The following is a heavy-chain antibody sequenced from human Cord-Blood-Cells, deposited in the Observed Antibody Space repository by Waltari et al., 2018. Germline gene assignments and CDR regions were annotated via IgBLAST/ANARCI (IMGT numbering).Heavy chain of an antibody. CDR1: GFTFSSYA. CDR2: ISGSGGST. Sequence: GQLLESGGGLVQPGGSLRLSCAASGFTFSSYAMSWVRQAPGKGLESVSAISGSGGSTYYADSVKGRFTISRDNSKNTLYLQMNSLRAEDTAVYYCAKDHIMITFGGVIADAFDIWGQGTMVTVSS. J-gene: IGHJ3*02. D-gene: IGHD3-16*02. V-gene: IGHV3-23*01. CDR3: AKDHIMITFGGVIADAFDI.